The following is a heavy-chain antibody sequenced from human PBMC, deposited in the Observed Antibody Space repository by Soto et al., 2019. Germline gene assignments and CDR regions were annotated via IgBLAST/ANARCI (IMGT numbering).Heavy chain of an antibody. V-gene: IGHV1-69*02. Sequence: SVKVSGKASGGTFSSYTISWVRQAPGQGLEWMGRIIPILGIANYAQKFQGRVTITADKSTSTAYMELSSLRSEDTAVYYCARAFSSRIKFDPWGQGPLVTVSS. CDR3: ARAFSSRIKFDP. CDR1: GGTFSSYT. J-gene: IGHJ5*02. CDR2: IIPILGIA. D-gene: IGHD6-13*01.